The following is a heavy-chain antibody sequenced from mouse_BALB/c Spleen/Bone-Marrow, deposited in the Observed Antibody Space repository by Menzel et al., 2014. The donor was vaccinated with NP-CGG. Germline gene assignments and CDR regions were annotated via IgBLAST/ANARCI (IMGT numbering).Heavy chain of an antibody. D-gene: IGHD2-2*01. CDR1: GYTFTSYY. CDR2: IYPGNVNT. CDR3: ARGGWLRDALDY. J-gene: IGHJ4*01. V-gene: IGHV1S56*01. Sequence: QVQLQQSGPELVKPGASVRISCKASGYTFTSYYIHWVKQRPGQGLEWIGWIYPGNVNTMYNEKFKGKATLTADKSSSTAHMQLSSLTSEDSAVYFCARGGWLRDALDYWGQGTSVTASS.